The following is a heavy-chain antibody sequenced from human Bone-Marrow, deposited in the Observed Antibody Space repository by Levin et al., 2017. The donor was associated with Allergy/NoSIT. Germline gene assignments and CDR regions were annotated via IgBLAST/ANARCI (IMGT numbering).Heavy chain of an antibody. V-gene: IGHV1-69*13. Sequence: SVKVSCKASGGTFSSYAISWVRQAPGQGLEWMGGIIPIFGTANYAQKFQGRVTITADESTSTAYMELSSLRSEDTAVYYCARGGYDYIWGSYRYTGYYYYYMDVWGKGTTVTVSS. CDR1: GGTFSSYA. CDR3: ARGGYDYIWGSYRYTGYYYYYMDV. J-gene: IGHJ6*03. D-gene: IGHD3-16*02. CDR2: IIPIFGTA.